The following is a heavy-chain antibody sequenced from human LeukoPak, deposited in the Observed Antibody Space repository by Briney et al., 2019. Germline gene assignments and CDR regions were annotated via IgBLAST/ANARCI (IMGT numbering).Heavy chain of an antibody. CDR1: GFTFSNYW. CDR3: ARGSGWLDY. D-gene: IGHD6-19*01. V-gene: IGHV3-7*01. J-gene: IGHJ4*02. Sequence: PGGSLRLSCAASGFTFSNYWMNWVRQAPGKGPEWVASVKQDVNVKTYADSVKGRFTISRDNAKNSVYLQMDSLRVEDTAVYYCARGSGWLDYWGQGTLVTVSS. CDR2: VKQDVNVK.